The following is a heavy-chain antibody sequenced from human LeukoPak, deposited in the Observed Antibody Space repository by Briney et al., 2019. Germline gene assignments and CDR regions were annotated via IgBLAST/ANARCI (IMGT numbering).Heavy chain of an antibody. V-gene: IGHV3-23*01. CDR1: GFTFSSNA. CDR3: AKANYYGSSGYYENLDY. CDR2: ISGSGGST. J-gene: IGHJ4*02. D-gene: IGHD3-22*01. Sequence: PGGSLRLSCAASGFTFSSNAMSWVRQAPGKGLEWVSAISGSGGSTYYADSVKGRFTISRDNSKNTLYLHMNSLRAEDTAVYYCAKANYYGSSGYYENLDYWGQGTLVTVSS.